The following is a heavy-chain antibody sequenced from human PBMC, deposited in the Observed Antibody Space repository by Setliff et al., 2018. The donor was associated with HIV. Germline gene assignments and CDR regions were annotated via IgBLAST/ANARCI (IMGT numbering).Heavy chain of an antibody. Sequence: GASVKVSCKASGYTFTNYGINWVRQAPGQGLEWMGWISTYNGNTNFAQKLQGRVTMTTDTSTSTAYMELRSLRSDDTAVYYCAAIAAAALRGDAIVIGSVYDMDVWGQGTPVTVSS. CDR2: ISTYNGNT. V-gene: IGHV1-18*01. D-gene: IGHD6-13*01. CDR3: AAIAAAALRGDAIVIGSVYDMDV. CDR1: GYTFTNYG. J-gene: IGHJ6*02.